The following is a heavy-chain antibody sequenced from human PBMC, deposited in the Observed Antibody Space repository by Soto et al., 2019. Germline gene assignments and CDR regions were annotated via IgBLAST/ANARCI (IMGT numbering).Heavy chain of an antibody. D-gene: IGHD4-17*01. J-gene: IGHJ1*01. CDR2: TYYSGST. CDR1: GGSISSSSYY. V-gene: IGHV4-39*01. CDR3: AIHSVYGDSEFYFQH. Sequence: PSETLSLTCTVSGGSISSSSYYWGWIRQPPGKGLEWIGSTYYSGSTYYNPSLKSRVTISVDTSKNQFSLKLSSVTAADTAVYYCAIHSVYGDSEFYFQHWGQGTLVTVSS.